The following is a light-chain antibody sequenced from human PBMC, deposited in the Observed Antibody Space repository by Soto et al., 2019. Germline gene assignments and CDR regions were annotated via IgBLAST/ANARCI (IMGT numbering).Light chain of an antibody. CDR3: AAWDDSLNGVV. J-gene: IGLJ2*01. CDR2: TNN. V-gene: IGLV1-44*01. CDR1: SSNIGSNS. Sequence: QSVLTQPPSASGTPGQRVTISCSGSSSNIGSNSVNWYHHLPGTAPKLLIYTNNQRPSGVPDRFSGSKSGTSASLAISGLQSEDEADYYCAAWDDSLNGVVFGGGTKLTVL.